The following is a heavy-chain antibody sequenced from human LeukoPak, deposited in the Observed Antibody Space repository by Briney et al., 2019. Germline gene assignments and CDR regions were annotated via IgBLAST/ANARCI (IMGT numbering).Heavy chain of an antibody. D-gene: IGHD2-15*01. Sequence: SVKVSCKASGGTFSSYAISWVRQAPGQGLEWMGGIIPIFGTANYAQKFQGRVTITADESTSTAYMELSSLRSEDTAVYYCASQKDIVVVVAAMGGMDVWGQGTTVTVSS. J-gene: IGHJ6*02. CDR3: ASQKDIVVVVAAMGGMDV. CDR1: GGTFSSYA. CDR2: IIPIFGTA. V-gene: IGHV1-69*13.